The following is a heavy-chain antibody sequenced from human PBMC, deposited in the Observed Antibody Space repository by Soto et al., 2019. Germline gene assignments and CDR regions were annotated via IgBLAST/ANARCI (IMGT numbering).Heavy chain of an antibody. CDR3: AKAVAADGTRFDP. J-gene: IGHJ5*02. D-gene: IGHD6-13*01. V-gene: IGHV3-23*01. Sequence: EVQLLESGGGLVQPGGSLRLSCAASGFTFSSYAMSWVRQAPGKGLEWVSTISGSGGSTYYADSVKGRFTISRDNSKNTLYLQMNSLRVEDTAVYYCAKAVAADGTRFDPWGQGTLVTVSS. CDR2: ISGSGGST. CDR1: GFTFSSYA.